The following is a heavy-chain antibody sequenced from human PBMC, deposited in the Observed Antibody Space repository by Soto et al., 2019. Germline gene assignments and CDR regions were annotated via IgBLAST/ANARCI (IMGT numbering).Heavy chain of an antibody. Sequence: QVQLQESGPGLVKPSETLSLTCTVSGCSISSYYWSWIRQPPGKGLEWIGYIYYSGSTNDNPSLKGRVTISVATSKNQFSLKLSSVTAADTAVYYCARFNWYFDLWGRGTLVTVSS. CDR2: IYYSGST. J-gene: IGHJ2*01. V-gene: IGHV4-59*08. CDR1: GCSISSYY. CDR3: ARFNWYFDL.